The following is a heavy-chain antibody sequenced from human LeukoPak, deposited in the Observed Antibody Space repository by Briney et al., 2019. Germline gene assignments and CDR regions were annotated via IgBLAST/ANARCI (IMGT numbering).Heavy chain of an antibody. CDR2: IIPIFGTA. Sequence: ASVKVSCKASGGTFSSYAISWVRQAPGQGLEWVGGIIPIFGTANYAQKFQGRVTITADKSTSTAYMELSSLRSEDTAVYYCGRGYCSGGSCYSFGMDVWGKGTTVTVSS. J-gene: IGHJ6*04. D-gene: IGHD2-15*01. V-gene: IGHV1-69*06. CDR3: GRGYCSGGSCYSFGMDV. CDR1: GGTFSSYA.